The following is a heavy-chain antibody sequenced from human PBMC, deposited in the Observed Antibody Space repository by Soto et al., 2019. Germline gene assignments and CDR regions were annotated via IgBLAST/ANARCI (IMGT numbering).Heavy chain of an antibody. D-gene: IGHD4-17*01. CDR1: GFTFSSYV. CDR3: AKPYGDYLYRDY. Sequence: GGSLRLSCAASGFTFSSYVMSWVRQAPGKGLEWVSAISRSGGSTYYADSVKGRFTISRDDSKNTLYLQMNSLRAEDTAVYYCAKPYGDYLYRDYWGQGTLVTVSS. V-gene: IGHV3-23*01. CDR2: ISRSGGST. J-gene: IGHJ4*02.